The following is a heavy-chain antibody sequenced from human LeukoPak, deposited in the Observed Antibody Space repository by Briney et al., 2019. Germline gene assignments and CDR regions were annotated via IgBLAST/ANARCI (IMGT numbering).Heavy chain of an antibody. CDR1: GYTFTSYG. J-gene: IGHJ4*02. V-gene: IGHV1-18*01. CDR2: ISAYNGNA. CDR3: ARPLAVAGSCDY. Sequence: ASVKVSCKASGYTFTSYGISWVRQAPGQGLEWMGWISAYNGNANYAQKLQGRVTMTTDTSTSTAYMELRSLRSDDTAVYYCARPLAVAGSCDYWGQGTLVTVSS. D-gene: IGHD6-19*01.